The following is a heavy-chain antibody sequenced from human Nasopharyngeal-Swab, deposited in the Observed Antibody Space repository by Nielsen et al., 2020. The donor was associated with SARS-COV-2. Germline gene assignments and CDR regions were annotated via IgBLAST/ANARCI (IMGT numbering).Heavy chain of an antibody. CDR3: TREDFWSGFSRY. CDR2: IRSKAYGGTT. V-gene: IGHV3-49*04. Sequence: GESLKISCTASGFTFGDYAMSWVRRAPGKGLEWVGFIRSKAYGGTTEYAASVKGRFTISRDDSKSIAYLQMNSLKTEDTAVYYCTREDFWSGFSRYWGQGTLVTVSS. CDR1: GFTFGDYA. D-gene: IGHD3-3*01. J-gene: IGHJ4*02.